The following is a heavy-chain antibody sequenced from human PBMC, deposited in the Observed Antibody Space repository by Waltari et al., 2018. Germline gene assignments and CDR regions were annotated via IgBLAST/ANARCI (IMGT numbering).Heavy chain of an antibody. D-gene: IGHD3-16*02. J-gene: IGHJ4*02. Sequence: QVQLQESGPGLVKPSQTLSLTCPVSGGSISSGGYYWSWIRQHPGKGLEWIGYIYHSGSTYYNPSLKSRVTISVDRSKNQFSLKLSSVTAADTAVYYCARMLTYDYVWGSYLFDYWGQGTLVTVSS. CDR2: IYHSGST. CDR3: ARMLTYDYVWGSYLFDY. CDR1: GGSISSGGYY. V-gene: IGHV4-30-2*01.